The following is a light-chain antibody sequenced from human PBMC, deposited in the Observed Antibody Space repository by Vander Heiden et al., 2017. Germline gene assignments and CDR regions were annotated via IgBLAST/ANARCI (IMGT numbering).Light chain of an antibody. CDR2: AAS. CDR1: QSIRSY. CDR3: QQSYSTPQT. Sequence: DIQMTQSPSSLSASVGDRVTITCRASQSIRSYLNWYQQKPGKAPKLLIYAASSLQSGVPSRLSGSGSGTDFTLTISRLQPEDFATYYCQQSYSTPQTFGQGTKVEIK. J-gene: IGKJ1*01. V-gene: IGKV1-39*01.